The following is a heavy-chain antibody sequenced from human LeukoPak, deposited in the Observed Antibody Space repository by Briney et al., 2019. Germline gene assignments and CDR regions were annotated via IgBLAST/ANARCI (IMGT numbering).Heavy chain of an antibody. CDR3: ASAVAGIYYLDY. D-gene: IGHD6-19*01. V-gene: IGHV1-46*01. CDR2: INPSGGST. Sequence: ASVKVSCKASGYTFTSYYMHWVRQAPGQGLEWMGIINPSGGSTSYAQKFQGRVTMTRDMSTSTVYMELSSLRSEDTAVYYCASAVAGIYYLDYWGQGTLVTVSS. CDR1: GYTFTSYY. J-gene: IGHJ4*02.